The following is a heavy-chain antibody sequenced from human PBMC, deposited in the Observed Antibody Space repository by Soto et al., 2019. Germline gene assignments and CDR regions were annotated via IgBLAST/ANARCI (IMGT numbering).Heavy chain of an antibody. J-gene: IGHJ3*02. CDR3: ATRESSYCSGGSCYSIDAFDI. Sequence: GGSLRLSCAASGFTFSSYWMSWVRQAPGKGLEWVANIKQDGSEKYYVDSVKGRFTISRDNAKNSLYLQMNSLRAEDTAVYYCATRESSYCSGGSCYSIDAFDIWGQGTMVTVS. CDR2: IKQDGSEK. D-gene: IGHD2-15*01. V-gene: IGHV3-7*01. CDR1: GFTFSSYW.